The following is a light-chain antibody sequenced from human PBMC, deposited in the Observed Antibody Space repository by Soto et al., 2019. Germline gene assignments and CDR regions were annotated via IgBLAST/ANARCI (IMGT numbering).Light chain of an antibody. CDR3: QSNDSSLSGSV. V-gene: IGLV1-40*01. J-gene: IGLJ2*01. Sequence: QSVLTQPPSVSGAPGQRVTISCTGSSSNIGAGYDVHWYQQLPGTAPKLLIYGNSNRTSGVPDRFSGSKSGTSASLAITGLQAEDEADYYCQSNDSSLSGSVFGGGTKLTVL. CDR1: SSNIGAGYD. CDR2: GNS.